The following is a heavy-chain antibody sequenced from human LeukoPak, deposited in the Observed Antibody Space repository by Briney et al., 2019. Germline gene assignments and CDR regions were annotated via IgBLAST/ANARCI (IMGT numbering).Heavy chain of an antibody. D-gene: IGHD6-13*01. CDR2: IYTSGST. CDR1: GGSISSYY. V-gene: IGHV4-4*07. CDR3: ARLFSSSWYWFDP. Sequence: SETLSLTCTVSGGSISSYYWSWIRQPAGKGLEWIGRIYTSGSTNYNPSLKSRVTMSVDTSKNQFSLQLRSVTAADTAVYYCARLFSSSWYWFDPWDQGTLVTVSS. J-gene: IGHJ5*02.